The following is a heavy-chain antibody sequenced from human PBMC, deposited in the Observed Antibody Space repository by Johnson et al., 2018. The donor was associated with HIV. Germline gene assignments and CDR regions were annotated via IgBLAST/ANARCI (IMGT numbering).Heavy chain of an antibody. J-gene: IGHJ3*02. Sequence: VQLVESGGGLVKPGESLRLSCAASGFTFSNAWMSWVRQAPGKGLEWVGRIKSKTDGGTTEYAAPVKGRFTISIDDSKNTLFLQMNSLRAEDRAVYYCSRALPRYDAFDIWGQGTMVTVFS. CDR1: GFTFSNAW. D-gene: IGHD1-14*01. V-gene: IGHV3-15*01. CDR3: SRALPRYDAFDI. CDR2: IKSKTDGGTT.